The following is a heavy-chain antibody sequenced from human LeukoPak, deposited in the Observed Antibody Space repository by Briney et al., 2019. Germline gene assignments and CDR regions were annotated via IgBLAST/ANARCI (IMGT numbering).Heavy chain of an antibody. CDR2: IKQDGNEK. CDR3: ARDFLVVVVAASIFDY. Sequence: GGSLRLSCAAPGFTFSSYWMSWVRQAPGKGLEWVANIKQDGNEKYYVDSVKGRFTISRDNAKNSLYLQMNSLRAEDTAVYYCARDFLVVVVAASIFDYWGQGTLVTVSS. D-gene: IGHD2-15*01. V-gene: IGHV3-7*01. J-gene: IGHJ4*02. CDR1: GFTFSSYW.